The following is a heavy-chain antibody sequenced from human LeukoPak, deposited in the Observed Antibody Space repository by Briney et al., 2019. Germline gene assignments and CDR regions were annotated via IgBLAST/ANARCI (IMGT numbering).Heavy chain of an antibody. CDR1: GGSNSSYY. J-gene: IGHJ6*03. V-gene: IGHV4-4*09. CDR3: ARHYRDYGSGSQRYYYYYYYMDV. D-gene: IGHD3-10*01. Sequence: PSETLSLTCTVSGGSNSSYYWSWIRQPPGKGLEGIGYNYTSGSTNYNPSLKSRVTISVDTSKNQFSLKLSSVTAADPAVYYCARHYRDYGSGSQRYYYYYYYMDVWGKGTTVTVSS. CDR2: NYTSGST.